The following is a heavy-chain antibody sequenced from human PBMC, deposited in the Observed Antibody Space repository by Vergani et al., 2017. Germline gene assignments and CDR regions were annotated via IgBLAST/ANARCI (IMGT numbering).Heavy chain of an antibody. V-gene: IGHV1-69*08. J-gene: IGHJ6*02. CDR1: GGTFSSYT. Sequence: QVQLVQSGAEVKKPGSSVKVSCKASGGTFSSYTISWVRQAPGQGLEWMGRIIAILGIANYAQKFQGRVTITADKSTSTAYMELSSLRSEDTAVYYCAREGDVDTAMVTGYYYGMDVWGQGTTVTVSS. CDR3: AREGDVDTAMVTGYYYGMDV. D-gene: IGHD5-18*01. CDR2: IIAILGIA.